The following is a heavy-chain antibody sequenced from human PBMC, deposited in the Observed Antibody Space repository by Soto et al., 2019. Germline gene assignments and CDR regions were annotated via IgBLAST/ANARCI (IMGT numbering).Heavy chain of an antibody. V-gene: IGHV3-7*05. Sequence: GGSLRLSCAASGFTFDDYAMHWVRQAPGKGLEWVAHIKPDGSEIAYVDSVKGRFTISRDNAKNSLYLQMNDLRTDDTAFYYCVKDSWDSSGYFSSWGQGTPVTVSS. J-gene: IGHJ4*02. D-gene: IGHD3-22*01. CDR1: GFTFDDYA. CDR3: VKDSWDSSGYFSS. CDR2: IKPDGSEI.